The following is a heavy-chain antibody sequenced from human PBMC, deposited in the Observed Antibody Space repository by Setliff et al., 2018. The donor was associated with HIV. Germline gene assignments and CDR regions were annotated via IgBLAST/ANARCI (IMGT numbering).Heavy chain of an antibody. CDR2: ISTSGSRR. J-gene: IGHJ6*03. D-gene: IGHD1-26*01. CDR3: ARGGVVGAQRAMDV. V-gene: IGHV3-11*04. Sequence: GALRLSCAASGFTFSDYYMTWIRQAPGRGLEWASYISTSGSRRYYADSVRGRFTISRDNARNSLYLEMNSLRDEDTAIYYCARGGVVGAQRAMDVWGKGTTVTVSS. CDR1: GFTFSDYY.